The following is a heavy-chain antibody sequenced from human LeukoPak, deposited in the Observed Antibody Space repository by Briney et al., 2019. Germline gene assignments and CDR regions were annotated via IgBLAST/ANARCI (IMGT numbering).Heavy chain of an antibody. CDR1: GDSINNYY. J-gene: IGHJ4*02. V-gene: IGHV4-4*07. Sequence: PSETLSLTCTVSGDSINNYYWSWIRQPAGKGPEWIGRIYSSGTTNYNPSLQSRITMSVDTSKNHFSLKLSSVTAADTAMYYCARGWFGQLFPQYFFDSWGQGALVTVSS. CDR2: IYSSGTT. D-gene: IGHD3-10*01. CDR3: ARGWFGQLFPQYFFDS.